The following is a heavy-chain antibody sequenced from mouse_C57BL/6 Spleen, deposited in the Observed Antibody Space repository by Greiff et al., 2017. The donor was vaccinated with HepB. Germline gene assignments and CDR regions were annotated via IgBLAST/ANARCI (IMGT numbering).Heavy chain of an antibody. V-gene: IGHV5-4*01. CDR1: GFTFSSYA. Sequence: EVKVVESGGGLVKPGGSLKLSCAASGFTFSSYAMSWVRQTPEKRLEWVATISDGGSYTYYPDNVKGRITISRDNTKNNLYLQMSHLTSEDTAMYYCAGDQAYGSSCYAMDYWGQGTSVTVSS. D-gene: IGHD1-1*01. CDR3: AGDQAYGSSCYAMDY. CDR2: ISDGGSYT. J-gene: IGHJ4*01.